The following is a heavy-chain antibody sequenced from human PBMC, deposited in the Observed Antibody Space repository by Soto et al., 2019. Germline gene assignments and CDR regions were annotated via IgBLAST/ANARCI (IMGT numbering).Heavy chain of an antibody. Sequence: QVQLQESGPGLVRPSETLSLTCTVSGGSISSYYWSWIRQPPGKGLEWIGYIYNSGSTNYNPSLKSRVTISVDTSKNQFSLKLSSVPAADTAVYYCAYGDSRGPFDSWGQGTLVTVSS. CDR2: IYNSGST. CDR1: GGSISSYY. J-gene: IGHJ4*02. V-gene: IGHV4-59*01. D-gene: IGHD4-17*01. CDR3: AYGDSRGPFDS.